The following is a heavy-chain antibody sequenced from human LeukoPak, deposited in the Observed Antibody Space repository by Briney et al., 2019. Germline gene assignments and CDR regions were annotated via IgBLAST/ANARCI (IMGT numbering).Heavy chain of an antibody. D-gene: IGHD2-15*01. CDR1: GYTFTAYY. V-gene: IGHV1-2*06. CDR3: ARGYCSGGSCYSVENWFDP. Sequence: ASVKVSCXAAGYTFTAYYMFWVRQAPGQGLEWMGRINPNSGGTNYAQKFQGRVTMTRDTSISTAYMELSRLRSDDTAVYYCARGYCSGGSCYSVENWFDPWGQGTLVTVSS. J-gene: IGHJ5*02. CDR2: INPNSGGT.